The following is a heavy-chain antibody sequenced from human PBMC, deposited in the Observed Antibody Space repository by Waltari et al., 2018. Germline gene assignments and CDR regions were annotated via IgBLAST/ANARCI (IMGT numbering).Heavy chain of an antibody. V-gene: IGHV1-2*02. CDR2: INPNSGGT. D-gene: IGHD3-10*01. J-gene: IGHJ4*02. CDR3: AREVRFERNYYFDY. Sequence: QVQLVQSGAEVKKPGASVRVSCKASGYTFTGSYMHWVRQPPGQGLEWMGWINPNSGGTNYAQKFQGRVTMTRDTSIRTAYLELSRLRSDDTAVYYCAREVRFERNYYFDYWGQGTLVTVSS. CDR1: GYTFTGSY.